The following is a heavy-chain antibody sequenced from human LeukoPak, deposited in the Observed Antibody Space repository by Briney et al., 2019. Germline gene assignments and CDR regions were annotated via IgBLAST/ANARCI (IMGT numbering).Heavy chain of an antibody. CDR3: ARGHKIVVVITTRGLDY. CDR2: INHSGST. Sequence: SETLSLTCAVYGGSFSGYYWSWIRQPPGKGLEWIGEINHSGSTNYNPSLKSRVTISVDTSKNQFSLKLSSVTAADTAVYYCARGHKIVVVITTRGLDYWGQGTLATVSS. D-gene: IGHD3-22*01. CDR1: GGSFSGYY. J-gene: IGHJ4*02. V-gene: IGHV4-34*01.